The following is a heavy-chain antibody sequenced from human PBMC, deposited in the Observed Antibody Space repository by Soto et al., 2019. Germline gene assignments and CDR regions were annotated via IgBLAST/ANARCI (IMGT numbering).Heavy chain of an antibody. D-gene: IGHD1-20*01. J-gene: IGHJ4*02. CDR2: ISGSGGST. V-gene: IGHV3-23*01. CDR1: GFTFNSYA. Sequence: GGSLRLSCAASGFTFNSYAMSWVRQAPGKGLEWVSAISGSGGSTYYADSVKGRFTISRDNSKNTLYLQMNSLRAEDTAVYYGANPGPVTVTGYFDYWAREPWSPSPQ. CDR3: ANPGPVTVTGYFDY.